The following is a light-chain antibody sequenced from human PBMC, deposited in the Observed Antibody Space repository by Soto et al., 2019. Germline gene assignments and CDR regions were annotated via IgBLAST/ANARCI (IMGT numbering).Light chain of an antibody. Sequence: QAVVTQEPSLTVSPGGTVTLTCGFSTGAVTSGHYPYWFQQKPGQAPRTLIYDTNNKHSWTPARFSGSLLGGKAALTLSGAQPEDEADYYCLVSYSGARVFGGWTKLTVL. CDR3: LVSYSGARV. CDR1: TGAVTSGHY. J-gene: IGLJ2*01. V-gene: IGLV7-46*01. CDR2: DTN.